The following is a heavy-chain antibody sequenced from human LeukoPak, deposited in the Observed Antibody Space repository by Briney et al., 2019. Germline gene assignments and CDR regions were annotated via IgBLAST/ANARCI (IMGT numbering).Heavy chain of an antibody. J-gene: IGHJ4*02. Sequence: TGGSLRLSCAASGFTFSSYSMTWVRQAPGKGLEWVSSISSSSSYIYYADSVKGRFTISRDNAKNSLYLQMNSLRAEDTAVYYCARVRITMVRGVIMAYCFDYWGQGTLVTVSS. CDR2: ISSSSSYI. CDR3: ARVRITMVRGVIMAYCFDY. D-gene: IGHD3-10*01. V-gene: IGHV3-21*01. CDR1: GFTFSSYS.